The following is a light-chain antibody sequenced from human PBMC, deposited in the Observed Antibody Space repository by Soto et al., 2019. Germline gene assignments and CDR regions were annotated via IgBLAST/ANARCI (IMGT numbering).Light chain of an antibody. CDR2: KAS. CDR1: QSISGW. J-gene: IGKJ1*01. CDR3: HQYDSYWT. V-gene: IGKV1-5*03. Sequence: DIQMTQSPSTLSASVGARVTITCRASQSISGWLAWYQQKPGKAPKLLIYKASSLESGVPSRFSGSGSGTEFTLTSSILQPDDFASYYCHQYDSYWTFGQGTKVEVK.